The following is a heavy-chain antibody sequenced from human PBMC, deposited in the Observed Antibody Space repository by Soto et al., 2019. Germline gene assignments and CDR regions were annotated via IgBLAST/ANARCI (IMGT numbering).Heavy chain of an antibody. CDR3: ARDGDYGSSSGYYYYGMDV. J-gene: IGHJ6*02. D-gene: IGHD6-6*01. CDR2: TYYRSKWYN. Sequence: SQTISLTCAISGDSVSSNSAAWSWIRQSPSRGLEWLGRTYYRSKWYNDYAVSVKSRITINTDTSKNQFSLQLNSVTPEDTPVYYCARDGDYGSSSGYYYYGMDVWGQGTTVIVSS. V-gene: IGHV6-1*01. CDR1: GDSVSSNSAA.